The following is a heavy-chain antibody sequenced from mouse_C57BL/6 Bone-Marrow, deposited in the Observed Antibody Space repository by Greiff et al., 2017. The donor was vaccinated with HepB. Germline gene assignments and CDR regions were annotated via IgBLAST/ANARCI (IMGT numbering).Heavy chain of an antibody. Sequence: VKLMESGPGLVAPSQSLSITCTVSGFSLTSYAISWVRQPPGKGLEWLGVIWTGGGTNYNSALKSRLSISKDNSKSQVFLKMNSLQTDDTARYYCAGYYYGSSPYYAMDYWGQGTSVTVSS. D-gene: IGHD1-1*01. CDR3: AGYYYGSSPYYAMDY. J-gene: IGHJ4*01. CDR2: IWTGGGT. V-gene: IGHV2-9-1*01. CDR1: GFSLTSYA.